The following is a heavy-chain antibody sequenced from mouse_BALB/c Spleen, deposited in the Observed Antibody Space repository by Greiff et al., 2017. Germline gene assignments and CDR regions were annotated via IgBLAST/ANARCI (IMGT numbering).Heavy chain of an antibody. D-gene: IGHD2-14*01. CDR1: GYTFTSYW. V-gene: IGHV1-7*01. J-gene: IGHJ2*01. Sequence: QVQLKQSGAELAKPGASVKMSCKASGYTFTSYWMHWVKQRPGQGLEWIGYINPSTGYTEYNQKFKDKATLTADKSSSTAYMQLSSLTSEDSAVYYCARLYRYYFDYWGQGTTLTVSS. CDR2: INPSTGYT. CDR3: ARLYRYYFDY.